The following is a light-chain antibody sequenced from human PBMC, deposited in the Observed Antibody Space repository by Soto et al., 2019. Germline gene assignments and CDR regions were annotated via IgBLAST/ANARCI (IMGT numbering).Light chain of an antibody. CDR3: QQSDSTPAWT. Sequence: DLQMTQSPSSLSASVGDRVTITCRASQSISSYLNWYQQKPGKAPKLLSYAASSLQSGVPSRFSGSGSGTDFTLTISSLQPEDFATYYCQQSDSTPAWTFGQGTKVEIK. J-gene: IGKJ1*01. CDR2: AAS. CDR1: QSISSY. V-gene: IGKV1-39*01.